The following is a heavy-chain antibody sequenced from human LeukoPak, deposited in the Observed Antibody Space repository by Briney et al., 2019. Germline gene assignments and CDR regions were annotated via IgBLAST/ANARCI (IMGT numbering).Heavy chain of an antibody. Sequence: SETLSLTCAVYGGSFSGYYWSWIRQSPGKGLEWIGEINHSGSSINYNPSLKSRITISVDTSKNQFSLKLSSVTAADTAVYYCARGLTYPYGSGSPYAMDVCGKGTPVTVSS. CDR3: ARGLTYPYGSGSPYAMDV. CDR1: GGSFSGYY. J-gene: IGHJ6*04. CDR2: INHSGSSI. D-gene: IGHD3-10*01. V-gene: IGHV4-34*01.